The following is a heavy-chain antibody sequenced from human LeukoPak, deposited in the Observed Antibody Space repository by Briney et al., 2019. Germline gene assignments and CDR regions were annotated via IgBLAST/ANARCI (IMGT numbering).Heavy chain of an antibody. CDR3: ARGQSGFDF. D-gene: IGHD3-3*01. J-gene: IGHJ4*02. CDR2: IERDGSEK. CDR1: GFTFSICW. V-gene: IGHV3-7*05. Sequence: SGGSLRLSCAASGFTFSICWMTWLRQAPGKGLEWVANIERDGSEKNYVDSVKGRFTISRDNAKNSLYLQMNSLRAEDTAAYYCARGQSGFDFWGQGTLVTVSS.